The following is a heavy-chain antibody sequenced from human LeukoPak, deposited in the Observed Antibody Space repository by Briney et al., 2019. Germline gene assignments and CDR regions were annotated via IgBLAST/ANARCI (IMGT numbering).Heavy chain of an antibody. CDR2: IYYSGST. J-gene: IGHJ5*02. Sequence: SETLSLTCTVSGGSISSSSYYWGWIRQPPGKGLEWIGSIYYSGSTYYNPSLKSRVTISVDTSKNQFSLKLSSVTAADTAVYYCARGGYCSGGSCHIGWFDPWGQGTLVTVSS. CDR1: GGSISSSSYY. V-gene: IGHV4-39*07. CDR3: ARGGYCSGGSCHIGWFDP. D-gene: IGHD2-15*01.